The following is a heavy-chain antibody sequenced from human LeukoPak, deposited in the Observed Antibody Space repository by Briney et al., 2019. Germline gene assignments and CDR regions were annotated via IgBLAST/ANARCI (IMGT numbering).Heavy chain of an antibody. Sequence: SETLSLTCTVSGGSISSYYWSWIRQPPGKGLEWIGYIYYSGSTNCNPSLKSRVTISVDTSKNQFSLKLSSVTAADTAVYYCARYYDSSGRTHAFDIWGQGTMVTVSS. J-gene: IGHJ3*02. CDR3: ARYYDSSGRTHAFDI. CDR2: IYYSGST. CDR1: GGSISSYY. V-gene: IGHV4-59*08. D-gene: IGHD3-22*01.